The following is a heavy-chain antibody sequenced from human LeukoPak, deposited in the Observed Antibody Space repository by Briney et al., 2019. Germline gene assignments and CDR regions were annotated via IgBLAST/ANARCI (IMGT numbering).Heavy chain of an antibody. J-gene: IGHJ4*02. V-gene: IGHV4-61*01. CDR2: ISYRGTT. CDR1: GGSVTTGRYY. D-gene: IGHD2-21*02. Sequence: PSETLSLTCTVSGGSVTTGRYYWSWIRQSPGEGLEWIGYISYRGTTNYNPSLKSRVTVSVDTSKNQFSLKLSSVTAADTAVYYCASGVTAIRLDYWGQGTLVTVSS. CDR3: ASGVTAIRLDY.